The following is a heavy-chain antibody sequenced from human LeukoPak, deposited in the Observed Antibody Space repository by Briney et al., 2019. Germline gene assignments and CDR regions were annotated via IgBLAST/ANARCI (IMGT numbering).Heavy chain of an antibody. V-gene: IGHV4-39*01. Sequence: SETLSLTCTVSGGSMSSSSYYWGWIRQPPGKGLEWIGSIYYSGSTYYNPSLKSRVTISVDTSKNQFSLKLSSVTAADTAVYYCARRGSSTYYWGQGTLVTVSS. CDR1: GGSMSSSSYY. CDR3: ARRGSSTYY. CDR2: IYYSGST. D-gene: IGHD6-6*01. J-gene: IGHJ4*02.